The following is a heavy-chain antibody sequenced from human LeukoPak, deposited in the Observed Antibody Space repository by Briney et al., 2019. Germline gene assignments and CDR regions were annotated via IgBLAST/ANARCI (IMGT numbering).Heavy chain of an antibody. CDR3: AKGEGRYSGSFLAPFDY. Sequence: HPGGSLRLSCAASGFTFSSYAMNWVRQAPGKGLEWVSFISGSGGSGGNYADSVKGRFTISRDNSKNTLYLQMNSLRAEDTAVYYCAKGEGRYSGSFLAPFDYWGQGTLVTVSS. CDR2: ISGSGGSGG. V-gene: IGHV3-23*01. CDR1: GFTFSSYA. J-gene: IGHJ4*02. D-gene: IGHD1-26*01.